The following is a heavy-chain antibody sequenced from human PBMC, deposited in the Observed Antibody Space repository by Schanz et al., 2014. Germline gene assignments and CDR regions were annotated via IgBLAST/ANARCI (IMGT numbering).Heavy chain of an antibody. D-gene: IGHD3-10*01. J-gene: IGHJ5*02. V-gene: IGHV4-39*01. Sequence: QLQLQESGPGLVKPSETLSLTCIVSGGSISTSSYYWAWIRQPPGKGLEWIGSIYYSGRTYYNPSHKSRFPISVAPSKNQFSLKRSSVTAADTALYYCARQTYYFGSGSYGWFDPWGQGTLVTVSS. CDR3: ARQTYYFGSGSYGWFDP. CDR1: GGSISTSSYY. CDR2: IYYSGRT.